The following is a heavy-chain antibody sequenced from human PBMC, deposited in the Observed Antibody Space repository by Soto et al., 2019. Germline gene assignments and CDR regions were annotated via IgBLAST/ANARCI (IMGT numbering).Heavy chain of an antibody. Sequence: ASETLSLTCTVSGGSISSYYWSWIRQPPGKGLEWIGYIYYSGSTNYNPSLKSRVTISVDTSKNQFSLKLSSVTAADTAVYYCARGYSGYDFDLLDYYYYMDVWGKGTTVTVSS. CDR2: IYYSGST. J-gene: IGHJ6*03. CDR1: GGSISSYY. V-gene: IGHV4-59*01. D-gene: IGHD5-12*01. CDR3: ARGYSGYDFDLLDYYYYMDV.